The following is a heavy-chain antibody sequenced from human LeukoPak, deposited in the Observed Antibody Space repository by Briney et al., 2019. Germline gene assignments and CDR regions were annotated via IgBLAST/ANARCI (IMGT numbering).Heavy chain of an antibody. J-gene: IGHJ4*02. CDR1: GGSISSYY. CDR2: IYYSGST. Sequence: SETLSLTCTVSGGSISSYYWSWIRQPPGKGLEWIGYIYYSGSTNYNPSLKSRVTISVDTSKNQFFLKLSSVTAADTAVYYCARLPGGVEAWAFNYWGQRTLATVSS. CDR3: ARLPGGVEAWAFNY. V-gene: IGHV4-59*08. D-gene: IGHD3-16*01.